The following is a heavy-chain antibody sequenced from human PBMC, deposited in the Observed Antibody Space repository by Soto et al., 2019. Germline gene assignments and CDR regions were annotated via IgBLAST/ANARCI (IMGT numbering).Heavy chain of an antibody. CDR1: GFTFNNYA. Sequence: PGGSLRLSCAASGFTFNNYAMSWVRHAADKGQDWVSAIRVRGGSTYYAHSVNGRFTISRDNSKTTLFLQMNRLRAEDTAVYYCPKDSTVTTSLYSYYYGLDVWGQGTTVTVSS. CDR3: PKDSTVTTSLYSYYYGLDV. D-gene: IGHD4-17*01. V-gene: IGHV3-23*01. CDR2: IRVRGGST. J-gene: IGHJ6*02.